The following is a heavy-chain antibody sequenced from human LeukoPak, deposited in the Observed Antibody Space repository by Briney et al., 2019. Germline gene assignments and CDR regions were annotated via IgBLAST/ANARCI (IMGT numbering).Heavy chain of an antibody. J-gene: IGHJ3*02. CDR3: TTNDAFDI. CDR1: GFTFSDAW. CDR2: IKTKTNGGGTT. Sequence: GGSLRLSCAASGFTFSDAWMSWVRQAPGKGLEWVGRIKTKTNGGGTTDYAAPVKGRFTIARDDSKNTLYLQMNSLKTEDTAVYYCTTNDAFDIWGQGTMVTVSS. V-gene: IGHV3-15*01.